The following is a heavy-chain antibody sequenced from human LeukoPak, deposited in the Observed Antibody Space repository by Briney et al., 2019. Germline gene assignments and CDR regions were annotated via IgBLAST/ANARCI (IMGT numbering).Heavy chain of an antibody. CDR2: ISGSGGST. J-gene: IGHJ4*02. CDR1: GFTFSSYA. CDR3: AKDRQQLVDYYFDF. Sequence: PGGSLRLSCAASGFTFSSYAMNWVRQAPGKGLEWVSGISGSGGSTYYADSVKGRFTISRDKSKNTLYLQMNSLRAEDTAVYYCAKDRQQLVDYYFDFWGQGTLVTVSS. D-gene: IGHD6-13*01. V-gene: IGHV3-23*01.